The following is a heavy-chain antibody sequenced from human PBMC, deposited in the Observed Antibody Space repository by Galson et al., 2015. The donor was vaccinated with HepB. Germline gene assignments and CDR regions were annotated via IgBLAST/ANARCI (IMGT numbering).Heavy chain of an antibody. J-gene: IGHJ2*01. V-gene: IGHV4-59*01. CDR3: ARDGPSSWHFDL. CDR1: GGSISRYY. Sequence: SETLSLTCTVSGGSISRYYWSWIRQPPGKGLEWIGYIYYSGSTNYNPSLKSRVTISVDTSKNQFSLKLSSVTAADTAVYYCARDGPSSWHFDLWGRGTLVTVSS. CDR2: IYYSGST.